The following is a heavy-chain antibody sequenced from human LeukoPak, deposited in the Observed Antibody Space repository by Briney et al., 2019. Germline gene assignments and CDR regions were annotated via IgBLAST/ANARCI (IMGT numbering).Heavy chain of an antibody. Sequence: GGSLRLSCSASGFTFRSYGMGWARQARGKGLEDVSGNGGNGAYTHYADSVKGRVTIPRENSKNTLYLQMNSLRPEDTAVYYCAKDSYYGSGSYFYFDYWGQGTLVTVSS. CDR1: GFTFRSYG. J-gene: IGHJ4*02. D-gene: IGHD3-10*01. CDR3: AKDSYYGSGSYFYFDY. V-gene: IGHV3-64*04. CDR2: NGGNGAYT.